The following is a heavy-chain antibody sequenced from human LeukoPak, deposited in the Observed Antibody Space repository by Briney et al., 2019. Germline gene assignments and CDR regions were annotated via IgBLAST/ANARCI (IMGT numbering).Heavy chain of an antibody. CDR1: GFTFSNYA. V-gene: IGHV3-23*01. D-gene: IGHD3-9*01. J-gene: IGHJ4*02. CDR3: AKDADVRWLFLFDY. Sequence: GGSLRLSCAASGFTFSNYAMSWIRQAPGKGLEWVSAISGSGGNTNYADSVKGRFTISRDNSKNTLYLQMNSLRAEDTAIYYCAKDADVRWLFLFDYWGQGTLVTVSS. CDR2: ISGSGGNT.